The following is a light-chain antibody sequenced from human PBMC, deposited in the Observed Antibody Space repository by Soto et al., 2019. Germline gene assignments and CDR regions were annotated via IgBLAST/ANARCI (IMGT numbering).Light chain of an antibody. V-gene: IGLV1-47*02. Sequence: QSVLTQPPSASGTPGRRVTISCSGSSSNIGSNYVYWYQQLPGTAPKLLIYSNNQRPSGVPDRFSGSKSGTSASLAISGLRSEDEADYYCAAWDDSLVGVFGTGTKVTVL. CDR3: AAWDDSLVGV. J-gene: IGLJ1*01. CDR2: SNN. CDR1: SSNIGSNY.